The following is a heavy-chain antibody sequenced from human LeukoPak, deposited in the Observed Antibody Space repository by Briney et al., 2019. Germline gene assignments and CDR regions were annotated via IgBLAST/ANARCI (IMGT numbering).Heavy chain of an antibody. CDR1: GYTFTGYY. CDR2: INPNSGGT. D-gene: IGHD3-22*01. Sequence: ASVKVSCKASGYTFTGYYMHWVRQAPGQGLEWMGWINPNSGGTNYAQKFQGRVTMTRDTSISTAHMELSRLRSDDTAVYYCARVVIHNGGFDYWGQGTLVTVSS. CDR3: ARVVIHNGGFDY. V-gene: IGHV1-2*02. J-gene: IGHJ4*02.